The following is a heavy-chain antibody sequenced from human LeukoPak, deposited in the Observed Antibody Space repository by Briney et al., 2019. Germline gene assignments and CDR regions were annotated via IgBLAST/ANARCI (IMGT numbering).Heavy chain of an antibody. V-gene: IGHV3-48*01. CDR1: GFAVISNL. CDR2: ISSSSSTI. Sequence: GGSLRLSCAASGFAVISNLMTWVRQAPGKGLEWVSYISSSSSTIYYADSVKGRFTISRDNAKNSLYLQMNSLRAEDTAVYYCARPYAHYYDTRRGAFDIWGQGTTVTVSS. D-gene: IGHD3-22*01. J-gene: IGHJ3*02. CDR3: ARPYAHYYDTRRGAFDI.